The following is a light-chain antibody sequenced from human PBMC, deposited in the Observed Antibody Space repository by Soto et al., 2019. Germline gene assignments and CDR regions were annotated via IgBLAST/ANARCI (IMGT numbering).Light chain of an antibody. J-gene: IGLJ2*01. Sequence: QSALTQPASLSGSPGQSITISCTGTSSDVGVYNYVSWYQQHPGKAPKLMIYDVSNRHSGVSDRFSGSKSGNTASLTISGLQAEDEADYYCSSYSSSSTVVFGGGTKLTVL. V-gene: IGLV2-14*01. CDR1: SSDVGVYNY. CDR2: DVS. CDR3: SSYSSSSTVV.